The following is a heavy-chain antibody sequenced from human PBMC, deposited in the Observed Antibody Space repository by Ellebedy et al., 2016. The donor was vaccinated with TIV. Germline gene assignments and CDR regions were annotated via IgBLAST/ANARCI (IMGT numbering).Heavy chain of an antibody. CDR1: GYTFTTYY. CDR3: ARDGRRDYYGSGRPPPNWFDP. CDR2: INPSGAYT. J-gene: IGHJ5*02. V-gene: IGHV1-46*01. D-gene: IGHD3-10*01. Sequence: AASVKVSCKASGYTFTTYYIHWVRQAPGQGLEWMGTINPSGAYTTYAQKFQGRVTMTRDTSTSTVYMELSSLRSADTAVYYCARDGRRDYYGSGRPPPNWFDPWGQGTLVTVSS.